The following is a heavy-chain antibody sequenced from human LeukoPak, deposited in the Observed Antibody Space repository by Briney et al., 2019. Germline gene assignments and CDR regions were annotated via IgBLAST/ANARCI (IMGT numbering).Heavy chain of an antibody. V-gene: IGHV3-30-3*01. J-gene: IGHJ4*02. CDR3: ARGPYCTSPNCYNPAGY. CDR2: ISYDGSNK. CDR1: GFTFSSYA. D-gene: IGHD2-2*02. Sequence: GGSLRLSCAVSGFTFSSYAMQWVRQAPGKGLDWVAVISYDGSNKYYADFVKGRFTISRDNSKNTLYLRMDSLRAEDTAVYSCARGPYCTSPNCYNPAGYWGQGTLVTVSS.